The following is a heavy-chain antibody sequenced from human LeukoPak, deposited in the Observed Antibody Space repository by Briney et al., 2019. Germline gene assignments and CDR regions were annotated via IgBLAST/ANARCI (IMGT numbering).Heavy chain of an antibody. V-gene: IGHV4-34*01. D-gene: IGHD3-10*01. CDR2: INHSGST. CDR1: GGSFSGYY. Sequence: SETLSLTCAVYGGSFSGYYWSWIRQPPGKGLEWIGEINHSGSTNYKPSLKSRVTISVDTSKNQFSLKLSSVTAADTAVYYCARGLYGSGSYYNENNWSDPWGQGTLVTVSS. CDR3: ARGLYGSGSYYNENNWSDP. J-gene: IGHJ5*02.